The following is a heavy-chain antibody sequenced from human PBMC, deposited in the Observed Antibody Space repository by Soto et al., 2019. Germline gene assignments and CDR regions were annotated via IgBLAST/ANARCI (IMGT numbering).Heavy chain of an antibody. CDR3: TTRRGYSYGYGYYYYYGMDV. D-gene: IGHD5-18*01. V-gene: IGHV3-15*01. Sequence: VGSLRLSCAASGFTFSNAWMSWARQAPGKGLEWVGRIKSKTDGGTTDYAAPVKGRFTISRDDSKNTLYLQMNSLKTEDTAVYYCTTRRGYSYGYGYYYYYGMDVWGQGTTVTVSS. CDR1: GFTFSNAW. CDR2: IKSKTDGGTT. J-gene: IGHJ6*02.